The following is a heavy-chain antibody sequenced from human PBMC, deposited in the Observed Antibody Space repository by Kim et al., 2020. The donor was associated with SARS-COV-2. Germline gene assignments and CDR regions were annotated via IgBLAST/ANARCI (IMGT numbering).Heavy chain of an antibody. CDR3: ARIRGYFDY. J-gene: IGHJ4*02. Sequence: SDTLSLTCTVSGASISSYYWSWIRQPPGKGLEWIGYIFYSGSTNYNPSLKSRVTMSADTSKNQFSLKLTSVTAADTAVYYCARIRGYFDYWGQGTLVTVSS. V-gene: IGHV4-59*13. CDR1: GASISSYY. CDR2: IFYSGST.